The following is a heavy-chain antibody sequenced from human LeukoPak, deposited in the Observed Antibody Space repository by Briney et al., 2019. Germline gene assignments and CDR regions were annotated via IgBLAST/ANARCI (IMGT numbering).Heavy chain of an antibody. Sequence: PSETLSLTCTVSGGSISSYYWSWIRQPPGKGLEWIGYIYYSGSTNYNPSLKSRVTISVDTSKNQFSLKLSSVTAADTAVYYCARSPYYDSSGHFDYWGQGTLVTVSS. CDR3: ARSPYYDSSGHFDY. D-gene: IGHD3-22*01. V-gene: IGHV4-59*08. J-gene: IGHJ4*02. CDR2: IYYSGST. CDR1: GGSISSYY.